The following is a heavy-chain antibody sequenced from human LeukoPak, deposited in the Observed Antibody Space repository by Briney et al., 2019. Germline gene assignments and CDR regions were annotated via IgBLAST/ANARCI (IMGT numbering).Heavy chain of an antibody. Sequence: PGGSLRLSCAASGLTFSSYSMNWVRQAPGKGLEWVSFISSSSAHINYADSVKGRFTISRDNSKNMVHLQMKSLTGEDTAQYYCVRRGDASSGWGDHDFWGQGALVTVSS. V-gene: IGHV3-21*04. D-gene: IGHD6-19*01. J-gene: IGHJ4*02. CDR1: GLTFSSYS. CDR3: VRRGDASSGWGDHDF. CDR2: ISSSSAHI.